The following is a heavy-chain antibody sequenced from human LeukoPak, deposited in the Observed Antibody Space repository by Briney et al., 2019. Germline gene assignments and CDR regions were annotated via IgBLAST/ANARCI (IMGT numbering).Heavy chain of an antibody. J-gene: IGHJ4*02. Sequence: PSETLSLTCTVSGDSIXXXXXXXXXXXQPXGXXXXXXXXXYYSGSTYYNPSLKXRXTISVDTSKNQFSLKLSSVTAADTAVYYCARTAGIALAGSRQYFDCWGQGTLVTVSA. D-gene: IGHD6-19*01. CDR2: XYYSGST. V-gene: IGHV4-39*01. CDR1: GDSIXXXXXX. CDR3: ARTAGIALAGSRQYFDC.